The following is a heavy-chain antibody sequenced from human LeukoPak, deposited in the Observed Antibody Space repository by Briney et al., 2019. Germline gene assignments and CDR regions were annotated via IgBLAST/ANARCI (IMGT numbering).Heavy chain of an antibody. Sequence: GGSLRLSCAVSGFTFSSYAISWVRQAPGPGLQWLSAISGSGYMAYYADSVKGRFTISRDNSTTTLYMQMDSLRAEDTAVYYCARDAYCTSASCRRDFDSWGQGTLVSVSA. CDR3: ARDAYCTSASCRRDFDS. V-gene: IGHV3-23*01. CDR2: ISGSGYMA. CDR1: GFTFSSYA. D-gene: IGHD2-2*01. J-gene: IGHJ4*02.